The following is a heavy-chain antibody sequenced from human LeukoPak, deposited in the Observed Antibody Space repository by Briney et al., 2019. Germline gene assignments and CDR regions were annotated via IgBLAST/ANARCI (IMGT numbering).Heavy chain of an antibody. Sequence: GGSLRLSCAASGFTFSSYAMSWVRQAPGKGLVWVSRINSDGSSTSYADSVKGRFTISRDNAKNTLYLQMNSLRAEDTAVYYCARGVASGSYYTTFDYWGQGTLVTVSS. V-gene: IGHV3-74*01. CDR3: ARGVASGSYYTTFDY. J-gene: IGHJ4*02. D-gene: IGHD1-26*01. CDR2: INSDGSST. CDR1: GFTFSSYA.